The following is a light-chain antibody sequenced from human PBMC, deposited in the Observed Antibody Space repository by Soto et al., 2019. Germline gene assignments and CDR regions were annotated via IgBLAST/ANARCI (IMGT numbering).Light chain of an antibody. CDR3: QQYYTTPPYP. J-gene: IGKJ2*01. Sequence: DIVMTQSPDSLAVSLGERAAINCKSSQSILFTSNNKNYLAWYQQKPGQPPKLLIYWASTRESGVPDRFSGSGSGTDFTLTISSLQAEDVAVYYCQQYYTTPPYPVGQGTKVEIK. CDR2: WAS. CDR1: QSILFTSNNKNY. V-gene: IGKV4-1*01.